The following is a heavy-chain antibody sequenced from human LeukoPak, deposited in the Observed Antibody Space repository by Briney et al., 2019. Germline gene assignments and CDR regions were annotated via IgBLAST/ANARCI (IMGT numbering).Heavy chain of an antibody. CDR2: ISSSTTYI. Sequence: GSLRLSCAASGLSFSNYAMNWVRQAPGKGLEWVSSISSSTTYIYYADSVKGRVTISRDNAKNSVYLQMNSLRAEDTAVYYCATLVGLTPHWGQGTLVTVSS. CDR3: ATLVGLTPH. J-gene: IGHJ4*02. V-gene: IGHV3-21*01. CDR1: GLSFSNYA. D-gene: IGHD1-26*01.